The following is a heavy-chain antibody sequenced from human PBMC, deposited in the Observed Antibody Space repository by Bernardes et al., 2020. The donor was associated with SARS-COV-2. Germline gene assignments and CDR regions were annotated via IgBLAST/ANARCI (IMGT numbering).Heavy chain of an antibody. Sequence: ASVKVSCKASGYTFTGYYMHWVRQAPGQGLEWMGWINPNSGGTTYAQKFQGRVTMTRDTSISTAYMELSRLRSDDTAVYYCARGGPYCSSTSCSLNWFDPWGQGTLVTGSS. V-gene: IGHV1-2*02. CDR3: ARGGPYCSSTSCSLNWFDP. J-gene: IGHJ5*02. CDR2: INPNSGGT. CDR1: GYTFTGYY. D-gene: IGHD2-2*01.